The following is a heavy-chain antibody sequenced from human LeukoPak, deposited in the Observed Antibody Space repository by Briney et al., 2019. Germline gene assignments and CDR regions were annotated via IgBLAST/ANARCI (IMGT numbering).Heavy chain of an antibody. CDR1: GGSLSSSSYY. CDR2: IYYSGST. CDR3: ARGRDIVSFRGLGV. J-gene: IGHJ6*04. V-gene: IGHV4-61*01. Sequence: SETLSLTCTVSGGSLSSSSYYWGWIRQPPGKGREWIGYIYYSGSTNYNPSLKSRVTISVDASKNQFSLKLSSVTAADTAVYYCARGRDIVSFRGLGVWGKGTTVTVSS. D-gene: IGHD5/OR15-5a*01.